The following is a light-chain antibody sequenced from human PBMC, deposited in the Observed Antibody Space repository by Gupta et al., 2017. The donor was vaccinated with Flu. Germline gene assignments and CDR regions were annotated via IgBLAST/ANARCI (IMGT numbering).Light chain of an antibody. J-gene: IGLJ3*02. CDR2: EVR. CDR1: SSDVGGYHY. CDR3: ASYTTSNTWV. V-gene: IGLV2-14*01. Sequence: QSPLTQPAPVSGSPVQSITISCTGTSSDVGGYHYVSWYQQHPGKAPKVMIYEVRNRPAGVSNSFSGSKTGNTASLTISGRQEEDEADYYCASYTTSNTWVFGGGTKLTVL.